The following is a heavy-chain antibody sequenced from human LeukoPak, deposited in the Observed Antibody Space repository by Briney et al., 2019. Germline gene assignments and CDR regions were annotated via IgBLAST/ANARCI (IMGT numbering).Heavy chain of an antibody. Sequence: ASVKVSCKASGYTFTSYAMHWVRQAPGQRLEWMGWINAGNGNTKYSQKFQGRVTITRDTSASTAYMELSSLRSEDTAVYYCARVASTVTTRYFDYWGQGTLVTVSS. V-gene: IGHV1-3*01. CDR1: GYTFTSYA. CDR3: ARVASTVTTRYFDY. J-gene: IGHJ4*02. D-gene: IGHD4-17*01. CDR2: INAGNGNT.